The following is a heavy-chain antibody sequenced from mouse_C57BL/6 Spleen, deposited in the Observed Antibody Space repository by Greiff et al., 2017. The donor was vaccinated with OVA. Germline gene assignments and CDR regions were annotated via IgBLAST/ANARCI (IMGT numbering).Heavy chain of an antibody. V-gene: IGHV1-53*01. CDR2: INPSNGGT. Sequence: VQLQQPGTELVKPGASVKLSCKASGYTFTSYWMHWVKQRPGQGLEWIGNINPSNGGTNYNEKFKSKATLTVDKSSSTAYMQLSRLTSEDSAVYYCARGLLPHWYFDVWGTGTTVTVSS. D-gene: IGHD2-3*01. CDR3: ARGLLPHWYFDV. CDR1: GYTFTSYW. J-gene: IGHJ1*03.